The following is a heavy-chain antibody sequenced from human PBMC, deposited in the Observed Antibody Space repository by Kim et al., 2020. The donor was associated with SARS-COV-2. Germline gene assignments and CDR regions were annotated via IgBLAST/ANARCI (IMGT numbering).Heavy chain of an antibody. CDR1: GGSISSSSYY. CDR3: ARGKVYSSEFDY. Sequence: SETLSLTCTVSGGSISSSSYYWGWIRQPPGKGLEWIGSIYYSGSTYYNPSLKSRVTISVDTSKNQFSLKLSSVTAADTAVYYCARGKVYSSEFDYWGQGTLVTVSS. J-gene: IGHJ4*02. D-gene: IGHD6-19*01. V-gene: IGHV4-39*07. CDR2: IYYSGST.